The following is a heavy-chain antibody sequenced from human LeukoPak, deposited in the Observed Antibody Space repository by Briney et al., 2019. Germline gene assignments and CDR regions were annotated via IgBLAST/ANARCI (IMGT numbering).Heavy chain of an antibody. V-gene: IGHV3-33*01. CDR2: IWIDGTNK. CDR3: ARIHNNYGMGYVQH. CDR1: GFTFSSYG. Sequence: GRSLRLSCATSGFTFSSYGMHWVRQAPGKGLEWVSLIWIDGTNKYYADSVKGRFTISRDPSKNTLYLQMNSLRAEDTAVYYCARIHNNYGMGYVQHWGQGTLVTVSS. D-gene: IGHD3-16*01. J-gene: IGHJ1*01.